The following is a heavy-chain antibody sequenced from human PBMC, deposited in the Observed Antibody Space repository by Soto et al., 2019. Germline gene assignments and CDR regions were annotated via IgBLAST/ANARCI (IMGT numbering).Heavy chain of an antibody. Sequence: PSQTLSLTCAISGDSVSCNSVAWNWIRQSPSRGLEWLGRAYYRSKWYNDYAVPVKSRITINPDTTKNQISLQVNSVAPEDTAVYYCARESAGTYYFDYWGQGTMVTVSS. J-gene: IGHJ4*02. V-gene: IGHV6-1*01. D-gene: IGHD6-19*01. CDR1: GDSVSCNSVA. CDR3: ARESAGTYYFDY. CDR2: AYYRSKWYN.